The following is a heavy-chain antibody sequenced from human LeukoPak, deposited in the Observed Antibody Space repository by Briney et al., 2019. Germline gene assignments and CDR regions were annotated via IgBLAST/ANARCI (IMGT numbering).Heavy chain of an antibody. D-gene: IGHD3-16*01. J-gene: IGHJ4*02. V-gene: IGHV3-20*04. CDR3: ARDFFFHAAGGTDY. CDR2: INWNGGST. CDR1: GFTFDDYG. Sequence: GGSLRLSCAASGFTFDDYGMSWVRQAPGKGLEWVSGINWNGGSTGYADSVKGRFTISRDNAKNSLYLQMNSLRAEDTAVYYCARDFFFHAAGGTDYWGQGTLVTVSS.